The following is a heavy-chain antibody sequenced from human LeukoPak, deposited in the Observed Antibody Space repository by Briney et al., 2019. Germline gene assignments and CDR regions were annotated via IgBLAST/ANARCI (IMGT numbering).Heavy chain of an antibody. D-gene: IGHD3-22*01. CDR3: ARDGGDSSGYYWGLGY. J-gene: IGHJ4*02. CDR1: GFTFSSYS. V-gene: IGHV3-21*01. Sequence: PGGSLRLSCAASGFTFSSYSMNWVRQAPGKGLEWVSSISSSSSYIYYADSVKGRFTISRDNAKNSLYLQMNSLRPEDTAVYYCARDGGDSSGYYWGLGYWGQGTLVTVSS. CDR2: ISSSSSYI.